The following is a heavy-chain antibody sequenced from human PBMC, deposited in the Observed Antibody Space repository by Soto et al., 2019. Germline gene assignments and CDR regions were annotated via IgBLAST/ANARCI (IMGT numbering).Heavy chain of an antibody. CDR1: GFTFSSYA. CDR3: ARSDCSSTSCPPDY. D-gene: IGHD2-2*01. J-gene: IGHJ4*02. Sequence: QVQLVESGGGVVQPGRSLRLSCAASGFTFSSYAMHWVRQAPGKGLEWVAVISYDGSNKYYADSVKGRFTISRDNSKNTLYLQMYILRAEDTAVYYCARSDCSSTSCPPDYWGQGTLVTVSS. CDR2: ISYDGSNK. V-gene: IGHV3-30-3*01.